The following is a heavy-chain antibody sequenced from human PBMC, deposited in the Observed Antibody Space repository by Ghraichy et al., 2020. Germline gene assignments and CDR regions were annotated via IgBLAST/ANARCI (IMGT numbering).Heavy chain of an antibody. CDR3: ARGLYYYDSSGYAPLDY. V-gene: IGHV1-69*13. CDR2: IIPIFGTA. Sequence: SVKVSCKASGGTFSSYAISWVRQAPGQGLEWMGGIIPIFGTANYAQKFQGRVTITADESTSTAYMELSSLRSEDTAVYYCARGLYYYDSSGYAPLDYWGQGTLVTVSS. D-gene: IGHD3-22*01. J-gene: IGHJ4*02. CDR1: GGTFSSYA.